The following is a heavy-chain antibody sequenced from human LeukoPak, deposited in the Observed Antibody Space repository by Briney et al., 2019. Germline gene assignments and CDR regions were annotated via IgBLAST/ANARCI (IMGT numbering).Heavy chain of an antibody. Sequence: GGSLRLSCAASGSSLSYYAMHWVRQAPGKGLERGSVIWYDGSEKYYVDSVKGRFTISRDNSKNTLYLQMNSLRVEDTAVYYCARGTSDGPVAQLDHWGQGTLVTVAS. CDR3: ARGTSDGPVAQLDH. CDR1: GSSLSYYA. J-gene: IGHJ4*02. D-gene: IGHD2-15*01. V-gene: IGHV3-33*01. CDR2: IWYDGSEK.